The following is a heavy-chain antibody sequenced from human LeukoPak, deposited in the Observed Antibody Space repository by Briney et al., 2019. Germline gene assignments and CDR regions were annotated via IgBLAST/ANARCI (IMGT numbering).Heavy chain of an antibody. CDR3: VRVQEAYGSGNF. J-gene: IGHJ4*02. CDR2: ISSICDHI. CDR1: GGSFSGYY. V-gene: IGHV3-11*01. Sequence: LSLTCAVYGGSFSGYYMSWIRQAPGKGLEWISYISSICDHIYYADSVKGRFTISRDNAKNSLSLQMNSLRAEDTAIYYCVRVQEAYGSGNFWGQGTLVTVSS. D-gene: IGHD3-10*01.